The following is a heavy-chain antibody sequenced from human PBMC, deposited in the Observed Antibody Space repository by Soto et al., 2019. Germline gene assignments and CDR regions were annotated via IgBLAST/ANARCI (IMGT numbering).Heavy chain of an antibody. CDR2: IWYDGSNK. CDR1: GFTFSTYG. CDR3: ARDAYTRGWDRGEFDY. V-gene: IGHV3-33*01. J-gene: IGHJ4*02. Sequence: GGSLRLSCAASGFTFSTYGMHWVRQAPGKGLEWVGIIWYDGSNKYYADSVKGRFTISRDNSKNTLYLQMNSLRDEDTAVYYCARDAYTRGWDRGEFDYRGQGIPVTVSS. D-gene: IGHD3-16*01.